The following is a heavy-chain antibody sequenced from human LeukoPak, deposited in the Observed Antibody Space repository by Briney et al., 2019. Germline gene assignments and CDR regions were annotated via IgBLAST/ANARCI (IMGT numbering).Heavy chain of an antibody. Sequence: PGGSLRLSCAASGFNFYDYGMTWVRQAPGRGLEWVSGVNWSGSSTNYADSVKGRFTISRDSATNSLYLQMNSLRAEDTALYYCARAHNYDGRDYYYAFSDYWGQGTLVTVSS. CDR2: VNWSGSST. V-gene: IGHV3-20*04. D-gene: IGHD3-22*01. J-gene: IGHJ4*02. CDR3: ARAHNYDGRDYYYAFSDY. CDR1: GFNFYDYG.